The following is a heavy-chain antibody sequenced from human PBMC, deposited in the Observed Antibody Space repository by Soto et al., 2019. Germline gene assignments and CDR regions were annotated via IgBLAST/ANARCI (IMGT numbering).Heavy chain of an antibody. Sequence: QVQLQESGPGLVKPSQTLSLTCTVSGGSISSGGYYWSWIRQHPGKGLEWIGYIYYSGSTYYNPSLKSRVTISVDTSKNQFSLKLSSVNAADTAVYYCAIDAGKCRLQEASSGTCDYWGQGTLVTVSS. CDR3: AIDAGKCRLQEASSGTCDY. CDR1: GGSISSGGYY. CDR2: IYYSGST. V-gene: IGHV4-31*03. D-gene: IGHD5-18*01. J-gene: IGHJ4*02.